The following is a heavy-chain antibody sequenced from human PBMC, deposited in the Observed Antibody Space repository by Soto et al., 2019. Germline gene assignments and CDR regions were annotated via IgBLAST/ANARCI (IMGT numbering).Heavy chain of an antibody. J-gene: IGHJ4*02. CDR2: INPHSGGT. Sequence: QVQLVQSGAEVKKPGASVKVSCKASGYTFTGYYMHWVRQAPGQGLEWMGWINPHSGGTNYAQKFKCGVTMTRDKSISTAYMELSRLSSDDTAVYYCARGAQYCSGGSCYPAYWGQGTLVTVSS. CDR1: GYTFTGYY. CDR3: ARGAQYCSGGSCYPAY. V-gene: IGHV1-2*02. D-gene: IGHD2-15*01.